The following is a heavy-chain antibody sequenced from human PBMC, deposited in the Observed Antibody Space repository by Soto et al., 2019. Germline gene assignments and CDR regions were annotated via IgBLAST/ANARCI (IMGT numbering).Heavy chain of an antibody. J-gene: IGHJ4*02. D-gene: IGHD3-3*01. CDR2: NNAGTGAT. CDR1: GYTFSNYA. V-gene: IGHV1-3*01. Sequence: GASVKVSCKAFGYTFSNYALHWVRQAPGQRLEWMGCNNAGTGATEYSQKFQDRVTITRDTSANTVYMEMSSLRSEDTAVYYCAREKSGYYDYWGQGTLVTVSS. CDR3: AREKSGYYDY.